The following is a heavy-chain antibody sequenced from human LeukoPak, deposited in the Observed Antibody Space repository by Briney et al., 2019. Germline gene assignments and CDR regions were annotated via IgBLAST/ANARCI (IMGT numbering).Heavy chain of an antibody. V-gene: IGHV1-18*01. Sequence: GASVKVSCKASGYTFTSYGISWVRQAPGQGLEWMGWISAYNGNTNYAQKLQGRVTITTDTSTSTAYMDLRSLRSDDTAVYYCARDTIFGVVTVYYYYGMDVWGQGTTVTVSS. CDR2: ISAYNGNT. CDR3: ARDTIFGVVTVYYYYGMDV. CDR1: GYTFTSYG. D-gene: IGHD3-3*01. J-gene: IGHJ6*02.